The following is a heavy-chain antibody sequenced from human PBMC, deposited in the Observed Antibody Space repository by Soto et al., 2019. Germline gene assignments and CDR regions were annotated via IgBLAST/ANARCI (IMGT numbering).Heavy chain of an antibody. CDR2: IYYSGST. J-gene: IGHJ5*02. D-gene: IGHD3-3*02. V-gene: IGHV4-39*01. CDR1: GGSISSSSYY. CDR3: ASPKIAFYNWFDP. Sequence: PLEILSLTCTVSGGSISSSSYYWGWIRQPPGKGLEWIGSIYYSGSTYYNPSLKSRVTISVDTSKNQFSLKLSSVTAADTAVYYCASPKIAFYNWFDPWGQGTLVTRLL.